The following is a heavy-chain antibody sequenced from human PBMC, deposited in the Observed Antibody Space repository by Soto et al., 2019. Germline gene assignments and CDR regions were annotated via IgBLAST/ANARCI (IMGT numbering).Heavy chain of an antibody. CDR1: SNSVT. V-gene: IGHV6-1*01. Sequence: SNSVTWDWIRQSPSGGLEWLGRTYYGSKWYNAYADSVKSRISINPDTPKNQVSLQLKSVTPEDTAVYYCAASFKWNYFDYWGQGTPVTVSS. CDR3: AASFKWNYFDY. J-gene: IGHJ4*02. D-gene: IGHD1-26*01. CDR2: TYYGSKWYN.